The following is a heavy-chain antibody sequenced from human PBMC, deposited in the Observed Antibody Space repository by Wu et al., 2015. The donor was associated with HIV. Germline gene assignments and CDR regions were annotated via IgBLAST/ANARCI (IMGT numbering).Heavy chain of an antibody. Sequence: QVQLVQSGAEMKKPGASVKVSCKASGYTFTSYGISWVRQAPGQGLEWMGWINPNSGGTKYAQKFQGRVTMTRDTSISTAYLELSRLKSDDTAMYYCAHSENDWLLVDYWGQGTLVTVSS. CDR1: GYTFTSYG. CDR3: AHSENDWLLVDY. CDR2: INPNSGGT. J-gene: IGHJ4*02. D-gene: IGHD3-9*01. V-gene: IGHV1-2*02.